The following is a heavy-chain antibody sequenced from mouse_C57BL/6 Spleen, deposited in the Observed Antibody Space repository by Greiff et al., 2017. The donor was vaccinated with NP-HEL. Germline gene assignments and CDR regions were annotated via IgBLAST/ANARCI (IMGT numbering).Heavy chain of an antibody. V-gene: IGHV1-82*01. D-gene: IGHD1-1*01. CDR3: ARSGITTVVEGYGMDY. Sequence: VQLQQSGPELVKPGASVKISCKASGYAFSSSWMNWVKQRPGKGLEWIGRIYPGDGDTNYNGKFKGKAKLTADKSASTDYMQLSRLTSEDSAVYFCARSGITTVVEGYGMDYWGQGTSVTVSS. CDR1: GYAFSSSW. J-gene: IGHJ4*01. CDR2: IYPGDGDT.